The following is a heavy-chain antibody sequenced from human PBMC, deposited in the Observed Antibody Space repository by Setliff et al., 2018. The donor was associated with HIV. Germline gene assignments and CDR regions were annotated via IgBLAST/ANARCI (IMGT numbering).Heavy chain of an antibody. CDR1: GGSISGHY. J-gene: IGHJ4*02. Sequence: PSETLSLTCTVSGGSISGHYWSWIRQPPGKGLEWIGYIYYIGNTNYNPSLKGRVTLSVDTSKNQLSLKLSSVTAADTAVYYCARGRSRYYYDGSGYYVDYWGQGTLVTVSS. D-gene: IGHD3-22*01. CDR2: IYYIGNT. CDR3: ARGRSRYYYDGSGYYVDY. V-gene: IGHV4-59*11.